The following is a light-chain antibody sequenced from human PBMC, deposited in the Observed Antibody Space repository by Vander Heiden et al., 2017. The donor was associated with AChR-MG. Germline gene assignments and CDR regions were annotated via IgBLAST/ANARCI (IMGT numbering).Light chain of an antibody. CDR2: DVS. Sequence: QSALTQPASVSGSPGQSITISCTGTSGDVGGHNYVSWYQQHPGKAPKLMIYDVSNRPSGVSNRFSGSKSGNTASLTISGLQAEDEADYYCSSYTSSSTPLYVFGTGTKVTVL. J-gene: IGLJ1*01. CDR3: SSYTSSSTPLYV. CDR1: SGDVGGHNY. V-gene: IGLV2-14*03.